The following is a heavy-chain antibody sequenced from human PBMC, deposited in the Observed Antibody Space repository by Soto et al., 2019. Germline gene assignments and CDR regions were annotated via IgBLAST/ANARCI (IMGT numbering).Heavy chain of an antibody. CDR3: ARDDEYSGNGMDV. D-gene: IGHD3-10*01. CDR2: ILNDGSNR. CDR1: EFTFSNYG. J-gene: IGHJ6*02. Sequence: QVQLVESGGGVVQPGRSLRLSCAASEFTFSNYGMHWVRQAPGKGLERVAVILNDGSNRYHADSVKDRFTISRDNSKKTLYLQTNSLRAEDTAVYYCARDDEYSGNGMDVWGQGTTVTVS. V-gene: IGHV3-33*01.